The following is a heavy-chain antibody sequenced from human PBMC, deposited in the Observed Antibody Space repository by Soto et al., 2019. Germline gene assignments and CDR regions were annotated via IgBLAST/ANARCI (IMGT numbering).Heavy chain of an antibody. Sequence: ASVKVSCKASGYTFTSYGISWVRQAPGQGLEWMGWINAYNGNTNYAQKLQGRVTMTTDTSTSTAYMELRSLKSDDTAMYYCARVGPAVTNNWFDPWGQGTLVTVSS. CDR3: ARVGPAVTNNWFDP. V-gene: IGHV1-18*01. CDR1: GYTFTSYG. J-gene: IGHJ5*02. D-gene: IGHD4-17*01. CDR2: INAYNGNT.